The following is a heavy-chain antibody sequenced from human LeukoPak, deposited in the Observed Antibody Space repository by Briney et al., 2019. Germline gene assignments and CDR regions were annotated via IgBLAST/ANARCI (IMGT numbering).Heavy chain of an antibody. V-gene: IGHV3-33*01. D-gene: IGHD3-16*02. CDR3: ARARVADYVWGSYRPNWFDP. Sequence: GGSLRLSCAPSGFTFSSYGMHWVRQAPGKGLEWVAVIWYDGSNKYYADSVKGRFTISRDNSKNTLYLQMNSLRAEDTAVYYCARARVADYVWGSYRPNWFDPWGQGTLVTVSS. CDR2: IWYDGSNK. CDR1: GFTFSSYG. J-gene: IGHJ5*02.